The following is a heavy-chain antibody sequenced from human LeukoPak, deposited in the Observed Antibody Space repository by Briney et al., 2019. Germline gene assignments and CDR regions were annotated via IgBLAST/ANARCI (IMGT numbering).Heavy chain of an antibody. J-gene: IGHJ4*02. D-gene: IGHD2-15*01. V-gene: IGHV4-4*07. CDR1: GGSISSYY. Sequence: SETLSLTCTVSGGSISSYYWSWIRQPAGKGLEWIGRIYTSGSTNYNPSLKSRVTMSVDTSKNQFSLKLSSVTAADTAVYYCARAPQRVAAANYFDYWGQGTLVTVSS. CDR2: IYTSGST. CDR3: ARAPQRVAAANYFDY.